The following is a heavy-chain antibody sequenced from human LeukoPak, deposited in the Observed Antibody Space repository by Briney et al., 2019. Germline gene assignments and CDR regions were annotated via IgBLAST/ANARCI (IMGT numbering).Heavy chain of an antibody. V-gene: IGHV3-30*02. J-gene: IGHJ6*02. CDR3: AKEGFRIHYGMDV. CDR2: IRYDGSNK. D-gene: IGHD3-10*01. Sequence: GGSLRLSCAASGFTFSSYGMRWVRQAPGKGLEWVAFIRYDGSNKYYADSVKGRFTISRDNSKNTLYLQMNSLRAEDAAVYYCAKEGFRIHYGMDVWGQGTTVTVSS. CDR1: GFTFSSYG.